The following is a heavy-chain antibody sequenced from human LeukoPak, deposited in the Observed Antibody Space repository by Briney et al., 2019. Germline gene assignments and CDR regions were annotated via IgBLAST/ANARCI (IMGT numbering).Heavy chain of an antibody. Sequence: PGGSLRLSCAASVFTVSSNYMSWVRQAPGKGLEWVSVIYSGGSTYYADSVKGRFTISRDNSKNTLYLQMNSLRAEDTAVYYYAKDSGPYDSSGPIRDWGQGTLVTVSS. CDR3: AKDSGPYDSSGPIRD. D-gene: IGHD3-22*01. J-gene: IGHJ4*02. CDR1: VFTVSSNY. CDR2: IYSGGST. V-gene: IGHV3-53*01.